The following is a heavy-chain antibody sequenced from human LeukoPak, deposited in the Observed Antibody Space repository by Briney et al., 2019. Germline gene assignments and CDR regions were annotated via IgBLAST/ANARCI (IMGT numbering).Heavy chain of an antibody. V-gene: IGHV3-74*01. CDR1: GNYW. J-gene: IGHJ4*02. Sequence: GGSLRLSCAASGNYWMHWVRQAPGKGLVWVSHINSDGSWTGYADSVKGRFTISKDNAKNTVYLQMNNLRAEDTAVYYCVSFYETIWGRGTLVTVSS. CDR2: INSDGSWT. D-gene: IGHD2-2*01. CDR3: VSFYETI.